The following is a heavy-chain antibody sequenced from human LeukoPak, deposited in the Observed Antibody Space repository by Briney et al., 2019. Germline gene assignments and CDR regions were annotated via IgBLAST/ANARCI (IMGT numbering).Heavy chain of an antibody. CDR1: GFTFSSYW. D-gene: IGHD4-23*01. V-gene: IGHV3-74*01. Sequence: GGSLRLSCAASGFTFSSYWMNWVRQAPGKGLVWVSRIASNGSSTTYADSVKGRFSISRDNAKNTLYLQMNSLRVEDTAVYYCARGRPHGNDYWGQGTLVTVSS. J-gene: IGHJ4*02. CDR2: IASNGSST. CDR3: ARGRPHGNDY.